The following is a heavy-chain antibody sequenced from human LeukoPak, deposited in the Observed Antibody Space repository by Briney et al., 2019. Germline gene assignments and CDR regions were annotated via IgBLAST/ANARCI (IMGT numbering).Heavy chain of an antibody. CDR3: ARYYYGMDV. V-gene: IGHV4-61*02. CDR2: IYTSGST. J-gene: IGHJ6*02. CDR1: GGSISSGSYY. Sequence: PSQTLSLTCTVSGGSISSGSYYWSWIPQPAGKGLEWIGRIYTSGSTKYNPSLKSRVTISVEKNKNQFSLKLSSVTGADTAVYYCARYYYGMDVWGQGTTVTVSS.